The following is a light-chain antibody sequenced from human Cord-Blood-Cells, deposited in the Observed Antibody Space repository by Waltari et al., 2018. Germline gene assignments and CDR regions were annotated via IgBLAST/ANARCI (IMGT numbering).Light chain of an antibody. J-gene: IGKJ5*01. CDR1: QGISSY. CDR3: QQLNSYPFT. V-gene: IGKV1-9*01. Sequence: DIQLTQSPSFLSASVGDRVTITWRASQGISSYLAWYQQQPGNAPKLLIYAASTLKSGVPSRFRGCGSGTEFTLTISSLQPEDFATYYCQQLNSYPFTFGQGTRLEIK. CDR2: AAS.